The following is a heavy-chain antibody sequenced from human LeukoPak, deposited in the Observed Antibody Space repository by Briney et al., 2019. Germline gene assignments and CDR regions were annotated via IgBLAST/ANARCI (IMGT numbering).Heavy chain of an antibody. CDR3: AKAPSPYSGSLQPFDY. CDR1: GFTFSSYA. V-gene: IGHV3-23*01. CDR2: FSGSGCST. J-gene: IGHJ4*02. Sequence: SGGSLRLSCAASGFTFSSYAMSWVRQAPGKGLECVSAFSGSGCSTNYADSVKGRFTISRDNSKNTLYLQMNSLRAEDTAVYYCAKAPSPYSGSLQPFDYWGQGALATVSS. D-gene: IGHD1-26*01.